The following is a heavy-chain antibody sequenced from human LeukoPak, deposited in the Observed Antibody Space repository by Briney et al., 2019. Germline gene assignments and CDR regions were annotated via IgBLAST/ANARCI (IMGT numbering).Heavy chain of an antibody. CDR1: GFTFSSYS. D-gene: IGHD5-12*01. J-gene: IGHJ4*02. CDR2: ITRSSGYI. Sequence: GGSLRLSCAASGFTFSSYSMNWVRQAPGKGLEWVASITRSSGYIFYADSVKGRFTISRDNPKKSVYLQMNSLRAEDTAVYHCVRGSGGYDPLDFDSWGQGSLVTVSS. V-gene: IGHV3-21*01. CDR3: VRGSGGYDPLDFDS.